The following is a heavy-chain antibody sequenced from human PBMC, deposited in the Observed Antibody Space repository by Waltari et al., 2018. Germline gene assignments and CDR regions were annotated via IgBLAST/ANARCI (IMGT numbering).Heavy chain of an antibody. CDR3: VKDTSPGGLEQ. Sequence: EVQLVESGGGSVEPGRSLRLSCVAFEFPTMDYAMHWIRQVPGEGLEWVSGIFGNGGKIDYLDSVRGRFTISRDKAKHSLFLQMNSLRPEDTALYYCVKDTSPGGLEQWGQGTLVTVSS. D-gene: IGHD3-16*01. CDR2: IFGNGGKI. CDR1: EFPTMDYA. V-gene: IGHV3-9*02. J-gene: IGHJ4*02.